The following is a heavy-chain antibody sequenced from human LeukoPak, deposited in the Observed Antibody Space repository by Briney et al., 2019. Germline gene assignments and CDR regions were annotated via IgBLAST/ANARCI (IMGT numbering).Heavy chain of an antibody. J-gene: IGHJ1*01. CDR2: INPNSGGT. Sequence: ASVKVSCKASGYTFTGYYVHWVRQAPGQGLEWMGWINPNSGGTNYAQKFQGRVTMTRDTSISTAYMELSRLRSDDTAVYYCARYCSSTSCYTRRYFQHWGQGTLVTVSS. CDR3: ARYCSSTSCYTRRYFQH. V-gene: IGHV1-2*02. D-gene: IGHD2-2*02. CDR1: GYTFTGYY.